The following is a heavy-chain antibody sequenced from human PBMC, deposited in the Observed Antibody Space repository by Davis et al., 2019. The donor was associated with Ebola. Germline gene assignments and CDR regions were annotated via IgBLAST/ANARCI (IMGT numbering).Heavy chain of an antibody. CDR3: ARGSRYCSSTSCYSFDC. J-gene: IGHJ4*02. D-gene: IGHD2-2*01. V-gene: IGHV3-48*04. CDR2: ISSSSSTI. Sequence: PGGSLRLSCAASGFTFSSYSMNWVRQAPGKGLEWVSYISSSSSTIYYADSVKGRFTISRDNAKNSLYLQMNSLRVEDTAVYYCARGSRYCSSTSCYSFDCWGQGTLVTVSS. CDR1: GFTFSSYS.